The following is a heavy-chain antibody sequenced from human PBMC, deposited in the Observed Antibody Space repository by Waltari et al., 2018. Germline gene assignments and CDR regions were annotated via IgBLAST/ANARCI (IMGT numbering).Heavy chain of an antibody. J-gene: IGHJ4*02. CDR3: ASLKSVDY. V-gene: IGHV3-48*04. CDR1: GFTFGTYR. Sequence: EVQLVASGGGLVQPGWSLRLSCAASGFTFGTYRLNWVRQAPGKGLEWISFITSSGAAIYDADSVKGRCNSSRDNAKNSLYRQMNRLTAEDTAVYYCASLKSVDYWGQGTLVTVSS. CDR2: ITSSGAAI.